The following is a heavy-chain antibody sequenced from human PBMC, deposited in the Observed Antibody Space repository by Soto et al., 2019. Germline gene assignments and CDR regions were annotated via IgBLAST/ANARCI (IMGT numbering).Heavy chain of an antibody. D-gene: IGHD6-6*01. CDR3: ARGESSSSSQAFDI. CDR1: GGSISSYY. V-gene: IGHV4-59*01. Sequence: SETLCLTCTVSGGSISSYYWSWIRQPPGKGLEWIGYIYYSGSTNYNPSLKSRVTISVDTSKNQFSLKLSSVTAADTAVYYCARGESSSSSQAFDIWGQGTMVTVS. CDR2: IYYSGST. J-gene: IGHJ3*02.